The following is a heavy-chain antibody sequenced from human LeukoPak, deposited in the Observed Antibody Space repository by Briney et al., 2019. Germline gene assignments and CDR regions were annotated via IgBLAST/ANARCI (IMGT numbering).Heavy chain of an antibody. Sequence: SETLSLTCTVSGGSINSYYWNWIRLPPGKGLEWIGYIYYSGSTNYNPSLKSRVNISVDTSKNQFSLNLTSVSAADTAVYYCARQGAVAGTFDYWGQGTLVTVSS. V-gene: IGHV4-59*08. J-gene: IGHJ4*02. CDR1: GGSINSYY. CDR2: IYYSGST. CDR3: ARQGAVAGTFDY. D-gene: IGHD6-19*01.